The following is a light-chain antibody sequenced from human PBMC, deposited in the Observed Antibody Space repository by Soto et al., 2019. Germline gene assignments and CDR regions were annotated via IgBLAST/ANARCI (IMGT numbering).Light chain of an antibody. Sequence: QAVVTQAPSASGTPGQTVTISCSGGYSNIGRNYVYWYQQFPGTAPRLLMYRADQRPSGVPDRFSGSKSGTSASLAISGLRSEDEADYYCAAWDDTVSGLVFGGGTKVTVL. CDR1: YSNIGRNY. CDR3: AAWDDTVSGLV. CDR2: RAD. V-gene: IGLV1-47*01. J-gene: IGLJ2*01.